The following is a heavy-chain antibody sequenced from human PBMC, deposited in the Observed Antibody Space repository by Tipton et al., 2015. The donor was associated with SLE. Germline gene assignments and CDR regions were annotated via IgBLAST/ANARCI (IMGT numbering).Heavy chain of an antibody. V-gene: IGHV4-59*02. Sequence: TLSLTCTVSGGSVSSSYWSWIRQPPGKGLEWIGYISSSAIIDYNPSLKSRVTISLDRSKNQFSLEISSVTVADTAVYYCAREGDYYNSSDLGTFDMWGQGTMVTVSS. CDR3: AREGDYYNSSDLGTFDM. J-gene: IGHJ3*02. CDR2: ISSSAII. D-gene: IGHD3-22*01. CDR1: GGSVSSSY.